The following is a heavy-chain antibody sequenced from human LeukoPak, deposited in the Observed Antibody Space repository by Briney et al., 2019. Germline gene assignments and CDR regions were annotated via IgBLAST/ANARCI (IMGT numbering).Heavy chain of an antibody. V-gene: IGHV3-74*01. J-gene: IGHJ3*01. D-gene: IGHD1-14*01. CDR2: FNADGSTA. Sequence: GGPLRPSFAAPGFTSGNSWGHWVRQAPGKGLLWSSLFNADGSTATYADSVKGRFTISRDNARNTLSLQMNSLTIEDTAVYYCVVVVEPPDSDGFDVWGQGTMITVSS. CDR3: VVVVEPPDSDGFDV. CDR1: GFTSGNSW.